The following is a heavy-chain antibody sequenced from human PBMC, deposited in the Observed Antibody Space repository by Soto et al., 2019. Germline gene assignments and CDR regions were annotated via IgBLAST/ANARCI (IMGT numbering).Heavy chain of an antibody. CDR2: ISSSSSYI. J-gene: IGHJ4*02. V-gene: IGHV3-21*01. Sequence: EVQLVESGGGLVKPGGSLRLSCAASGFTFSSYSMNWVRQAPGKGLEWASSISSSSSYIYYADSVKGRFTISRDNAKNSLYLQMNSLRAEDTAVYYCASNMVRGVAPSFDYWGQGTLVTVSS. D-gene: IGHD3-10*01. CDR3: ASNMVRGVAPSFDY. CDR1: GFTFSSYS.